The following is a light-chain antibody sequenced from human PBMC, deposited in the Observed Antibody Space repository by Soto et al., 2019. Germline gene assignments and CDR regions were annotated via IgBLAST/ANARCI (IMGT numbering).Light chain of an antibody. CDR3: QQYGSSPPIT. Sequence: VVRPQSPDTLSVSPGERATLSCRASQSVSSSYLAWYQQKPGQAPRLLIYGASSRATGIPDRFSGSGSGTDFTLTISRLEPEDFAVYYCQQYGSSPPITFGQGTRLEI. CDR1: QSVSSSY. V-gene: IGKV3-20*01. CDR2: GAS. J-gene: IGKJ5*01.